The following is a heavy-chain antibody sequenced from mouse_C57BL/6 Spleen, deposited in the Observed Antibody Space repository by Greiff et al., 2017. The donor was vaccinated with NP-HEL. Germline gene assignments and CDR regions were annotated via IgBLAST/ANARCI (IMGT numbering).Heavy chain of an antibody. D-gene: IGHD1-1*01. V-gene: IGHV1-72*01. CDR3: ARWRITTVRDYAMDY. J-gene: IGHJ4*01. CDR2: IDPNSGGT. CDR1: GYTFTSYW. Sequence: QVHVKQPGAELVKPGASVKLSCKASGYTFTSYWMHWVKQRPGRGLEWIGRIDPNSGGTKYNEKFKSKATLTVDKPSSTAYMQLSSLTSEDSAVYYCARWRITTVRDYAMDYWGQGTSVTVSS.